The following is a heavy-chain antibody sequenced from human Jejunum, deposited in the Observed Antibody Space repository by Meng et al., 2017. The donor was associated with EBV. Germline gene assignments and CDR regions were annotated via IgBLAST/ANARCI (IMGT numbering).Heavy chain of an antibody. J-gene: IGHJ4*02. CDR3: ARQGPSGRTFGY. Sequence: HRQLTESVPGLVKPLETRSLTCTVSGGSISSSSYDWGWIRQPPGKGLEWIGTYYNSGSTYYNPSLKSRVTISVDTSKNQFSLKLISVTAADTAAYYCARQGPSGRTFGYWGQGTLVTVSS. CDR1: GGSISSSSYD. V-gene: IGHV4-39*01. D-gene: IGHD1-26*01. CDR2: YYNSGST.